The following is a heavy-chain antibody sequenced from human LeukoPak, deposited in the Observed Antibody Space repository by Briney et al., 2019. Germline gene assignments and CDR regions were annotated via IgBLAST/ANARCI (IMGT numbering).Heavy chain of an antibody. CDR3: ARDGEYGTGSYYRGSFDY. Sequence: ASVKVSCKAPGYTFTNYGITWVRQAPGQGLEWMGWINTYNGNTNYAQKLQGRVTMTTDTSTSTAYMELRSLRSDDTAVYYCARDGEYGTGSYYRGSFDYWGQGILVTVSS. J-gene: IGHJ4*02. CDR1: GYTFTNYG. D-gene: IGHD3-10*01. CDR2: INTYNGNT. V-gene: IGHV1-18*01.